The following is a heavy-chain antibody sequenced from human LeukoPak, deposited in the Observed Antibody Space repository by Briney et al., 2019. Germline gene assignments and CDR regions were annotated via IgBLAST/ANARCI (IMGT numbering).Heavy chain of an antibody. D-gene: IGHD6-13*01. J-gene: IGHJ3*02. CDR3: ARPRYSSSWAYAFDI. CDR2: IYYSGST. V-gene: IGHV4-31*03. CDR1: GGSISSGGYY. Sequence: SQTLSLTCTVSGGSISSGGYYWSWVRQHPGKGLEWIGYIYYSGSTNYNPSLKSRVTISVDTSKNQFSLKLSSVTAADTAVYYCARPRYSSSWAYAFDIWGQGTMVTVSS.